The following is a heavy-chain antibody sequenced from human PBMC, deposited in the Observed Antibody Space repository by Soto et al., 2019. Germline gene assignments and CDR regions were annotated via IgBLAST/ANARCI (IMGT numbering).Heavy chain of an antibody. Sequence: SSGKGSCKVFGYSLTQLSMHLVRQAPGKGLEWMGGFDPEDGETIYAQKFQGRVTMTEDTSTDTAYMELRSRRAEDTAVYYCATRSLGLLLLDYWGQGTMVTVSS. CDR1: GYSLTQLS. CDR3: ATRSLGLLLLDY. CDR2: FDPEDGET. V-gene: IGHV1-24*01. J-gene: IGHJ4*02. D-gene: IGHD1-26*01.